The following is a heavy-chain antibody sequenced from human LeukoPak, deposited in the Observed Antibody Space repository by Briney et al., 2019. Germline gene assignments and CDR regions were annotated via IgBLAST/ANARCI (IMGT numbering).Heavy chain of an antibody. V-gene: IGHV3-7*01. CDR1: GFTFSTYW. D-gene: IGHD2/OR15-2a*01. J-gene: IGHJ4*01. CDR2: IKQDGSEK. CDR3: ARRYRTTWAFDY. Sequence: GGSLRLSCAASGFTFSTYWMSWVRQAPGKGLEWVANIKQDGSEKYYVDSVKGRFTMSRDDAKTSLFLQMKSLRPEDTAIYYCARRYRTTWAFDYWGQGTLVTVSS.